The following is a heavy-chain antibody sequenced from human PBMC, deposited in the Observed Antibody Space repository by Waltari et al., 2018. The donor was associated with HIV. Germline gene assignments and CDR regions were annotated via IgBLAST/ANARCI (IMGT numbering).Heavy chain of an antibody. Sequence: QVQLVESGGGVVQPGGSLRLSCAASGFTFNNYAIHWVRQAPGKGRGGGAVIWDDGSKTYYEGSVKGGLTISRDTSKKTVYLQMCSLRAEDTALYYWARDQEFMTTVTPLAYWGQGAPVTVSS. CDR2: IWDDGSKT. CDR1: GFTFNNYA. CDR3: ARDQEFMTTVTPLAY. J-gene: IGHJ4*02. D-gene: IGHD4-4*01. V-gene: IGHV3-33*01.